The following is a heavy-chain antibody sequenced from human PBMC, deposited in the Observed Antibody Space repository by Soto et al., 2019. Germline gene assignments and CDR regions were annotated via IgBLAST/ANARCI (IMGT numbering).Heavy chain of an antibody. CDR3: ASSKDGHKGGSALDI. D-gene: IGHD3-16*01. V-gene: IGHV1-69*06. J-gene: IGHJ3*02. CDR1: GGTFSSYA. Sequence: QVQLVQSGAEVKKPGSSVKVSCKASGGTFSSYALSWVRQAPGQGLEGMGGIIPIFGTANYAQKFQGRVTITADKSTSTAYMELSSMRSEYTAVYYGASSKDGHKGGSALDIGGQGTMVTVSS. CDR2: IIPIFGTA.